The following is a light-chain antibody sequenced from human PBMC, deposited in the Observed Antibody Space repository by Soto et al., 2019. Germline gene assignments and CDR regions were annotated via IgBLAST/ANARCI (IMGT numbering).Light chain of an antibody. CDR2: CAS. CDR1: QSVLYSHNKNY. CDR3: QQYYTTPLT. J-gene: IGKJ4*01. Sequence: DILMTQSPDSLAVSLGESATINCKSSQSVLYSHNKNYFSWYHQTPGQPPKLLIYCASTRESGVPDRFSGSGAGTDVTLTISSRQDADVAVYYCQQYYTTPLTFGGGTKVEIK. V-gene: IGKV4-1*01.